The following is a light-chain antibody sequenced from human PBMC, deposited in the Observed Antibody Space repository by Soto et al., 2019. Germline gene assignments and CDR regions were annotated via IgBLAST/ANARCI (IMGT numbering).Light chain of an antibody. V-gene: IGKV1-39*01. CDR3: QHSYANFG. CDR1: QNINNY. Sequence: DIQMTQSPSSLSASVGDRVTITCRASQNINNYLNWYQQKSGEAPKLLIYTASTLQNGVPSRFSGSGSGTDFTLTITSLQPEDFATYYCQHSYANFGFGPGTKVDIK. J-gene: IGKJ3*01. CDR2: TAS.